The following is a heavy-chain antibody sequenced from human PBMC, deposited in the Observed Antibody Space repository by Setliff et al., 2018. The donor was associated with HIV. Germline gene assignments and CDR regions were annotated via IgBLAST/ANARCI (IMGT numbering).Heavy chain of an antibody. Sequence: SATLSLTCTVSGGSIRSSTYYWGWIRQPPGKGLEWLGSIYYSGSTYDNPSLNSRVTISVDTPTTQFSLKLSSVTAADTAVYYCARREYGSSSGGAAFDIWSQGTMVTV. CDR1: GGSIRSSTYY. D-gene: IGHD6-6*01. V-gene: IGHV4-39*01. J-gene: IGHJ3*02. CDR3: ARREYGSSSGGAAFDI. CDR2: IYYSGST.